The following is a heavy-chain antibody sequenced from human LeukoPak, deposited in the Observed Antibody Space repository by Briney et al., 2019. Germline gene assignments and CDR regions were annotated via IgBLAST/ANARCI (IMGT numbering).Heavy chain of an antibody. D-gene: IGHD1-1*01. Sequence: GGSLRLSCAVSGFTFSSYAMTWIRQAPGKGPEWVSAISGSDDSTYYADSVKGRFTISRDNSKNTLYLQMNSLRAEDTAVYYCATDDRAYWGQGTLVTVSS. J-gene: IGHJ4*02. V-gene: IGHV3-23*01. CDR1: GFTFSSYA. CDR3: ATDDRAY. CDR2: ISGSDDST.